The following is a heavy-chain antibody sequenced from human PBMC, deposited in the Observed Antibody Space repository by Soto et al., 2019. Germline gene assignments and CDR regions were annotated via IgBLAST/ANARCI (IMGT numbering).Heavy chain of an antibody. V-gene: IGHV5-51*01. CDR3: AAGYSTGLDAFDI. CDR1: GYNFANFW. J-gene: IGHJ3*02. Sequence: GESLKISCKGSGYNFANFWIGWVRQMPGKGLEWMGMIFPGDSDTKNSPSLEGQITMSVDKSDSSAYLQWRSLKASDTAIYYCAAGYSTGLDAFDIWGQGTMVTVS. D-gene: IGHD2-8*02. CDR2: IFPGDSDT.